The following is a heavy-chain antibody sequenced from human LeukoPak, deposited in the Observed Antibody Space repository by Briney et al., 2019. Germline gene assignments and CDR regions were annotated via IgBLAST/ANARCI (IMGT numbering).Heavy chain of an antibody. Sequence: KTSETLSLTRTVSGGSISSGDYYWSWIRQPPGKGLEWIGYIYYSGSTYYNPSLKSRVTISVDTSKNQFSLKLSSVTAADTAVYYCARRSGVDFTIDYWGQGTLVTVSS. V-gene: IGHV4-30-4*08. D-gene: IGHD3-3*01. CDR2: IYYSGST. J-gene: IGHJ4*02. CDR1: GGSISSGDYY. CDR3: ARRSGVDFTIDY.